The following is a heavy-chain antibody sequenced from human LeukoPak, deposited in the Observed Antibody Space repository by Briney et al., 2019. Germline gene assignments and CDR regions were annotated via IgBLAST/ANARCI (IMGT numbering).Heavy chain of an antibody. CDR3: ASSRCSGGSCYSGLDY. J-gene: IGHJ4*02. CDR1: GYTFTSYD. D-gene: IGHD2-15*01. V-gene: IGHV1-8*01. CDR2: MNPNSGNT. Sequence: ASVKVSCKASGYTFTSYDINWVRQATGQGLEWMGWMNPNSGNTGYAQKFQGRVNMTRNTSISIAYMELSSLRSEDTAVYYCASSRCSGGSCYSGLDYWGQGTLVTVSS.